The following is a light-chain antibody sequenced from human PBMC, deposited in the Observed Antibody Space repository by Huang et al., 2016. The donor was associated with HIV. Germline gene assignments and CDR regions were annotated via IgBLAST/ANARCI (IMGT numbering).Light chain of an antibody. Sequence: EIVLAQSPDTLPVSPGERATLSCRASRSVSSSSLAWYQQKPGQSPRLLIYGASTRATGIPDRFSGSGSETDFTLTISRLEPEDFAVYYCQQYGDSRYSFGQGTRLEIK. CDR1: RSVSSSS. J-gene: IGKJ2*03. V-gene: IGKV3-20*01. CDR3: QQYGDSRYS. CDR2: GAS.